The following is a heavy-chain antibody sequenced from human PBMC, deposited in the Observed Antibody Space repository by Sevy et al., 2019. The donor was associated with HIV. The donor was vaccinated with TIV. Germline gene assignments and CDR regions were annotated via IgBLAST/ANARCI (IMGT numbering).Heavy chain of an antibody. CDR1: GGSISSGDYY. J-gene: IGHJ2*01. CDR2: IYYSGST. D-gene: IGHD3-22*01. V-gene: IGHV4-30-4*01. CDR3: ARDRRPYYYDSSGLVGGYFDL. Sequence: SEILSLTCTVSGGSISSGDYYWSWIRQPPGKGLEWIGYIYYSGSTYYNPSLKSRVTISVDTSKNQFSLKLSSVTAADTAVYYCARDRRPYYYDSSGLVGGYFDLWGRGTLVTVSS.